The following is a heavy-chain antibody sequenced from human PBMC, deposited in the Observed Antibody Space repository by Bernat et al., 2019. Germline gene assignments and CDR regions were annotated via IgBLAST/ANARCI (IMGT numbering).Heavy chain of an antibody. D-gene: IGHD4-17*01. V-gene: IGHV1-18*01. CDR3: ARTVFMSTVTTDYYYGMDV. CDR1: GYTFTSYG. Sequence: QVQLVQSGAEVKKPGASVKVSCKASGYTFTSYGISWVRQAPGQGLEWMGWISSYNGNTNYAQKLQGRVTMTTDTSTSTAYMELSSLRSDDTAVYYCARTVFMSTVTTDYYYGMDVWGQGTTVTVSS. CDR2: ISSYNGNT. J-gene: IGHJ6*02.